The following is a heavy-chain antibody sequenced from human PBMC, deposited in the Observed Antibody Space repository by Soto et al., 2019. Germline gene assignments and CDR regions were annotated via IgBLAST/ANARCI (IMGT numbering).Heavy chain of an antibody. Sequence: EVHLLESGGGLVQPGGSPRLSCAASGFTFISYAMNWVRQAPGKGLQWVSAISGGGDATFYADSVKGRFTISRDNSRNTVTLQMNGLGADDTAVYYCARKVPGSTTRPDYWYFDLWGRGTLVTVSS. J-gene: IGHJ2*01. CDR3: ARKVPGSTTRPDYWYFDL. D-gene: IGHD3-10*01. V-gene: IGHV3-23*01. CDR1: GFTFISYA. CDR2: ISGGGDAT.